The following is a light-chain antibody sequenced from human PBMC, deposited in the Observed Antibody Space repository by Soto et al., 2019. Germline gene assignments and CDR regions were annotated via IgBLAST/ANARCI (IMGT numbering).Light chain of an antibody. CDR1: QSINDW. CDR2: DAS. CDR3: QQYKSYSA. V-gene: IGKV1-5*01. J-gene: IGKJ2*01. Sequence: DIQMTQSPSTLSASVGDRVTITCRASQSINDWLAWYQQKPGKAPKILISDASTLETGVPSRFSGSASGTEFTLTISSLQPDDFATYYCQQYKSYSAFGQGTKLEIK.